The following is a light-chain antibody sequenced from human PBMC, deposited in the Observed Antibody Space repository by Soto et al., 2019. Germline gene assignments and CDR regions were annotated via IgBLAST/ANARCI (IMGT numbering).Light chain of an antibody. CDR2: GAS. CDR1: QSVSSN. V-gene: IGKV3-15*01. CDR3: QQYNNWPLT. J-gene: IGKJ1*01. Sequence: EIVMTQSPATLSVSPGERATLSCRASQSVSSNVAWYQQKPGQAPRLLIYGASTRATGIPARFSGSGSGTEFTLTISSLQSEDFAVYDCQQYNNWPLTFGQGPKVEIK.